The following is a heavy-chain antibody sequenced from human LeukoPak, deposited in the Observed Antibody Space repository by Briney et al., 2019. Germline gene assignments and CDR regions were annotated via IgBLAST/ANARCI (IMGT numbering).Heavy chain of an antibody. CDR1: GYTFTSYD. D-gene: IGHD6-13*01. CDR2: VNPNSGNT. Sequence: ASVKVSCKTSGYTFTSYDLNWVRQATGQGLEWMGWVNPNSGNTGYAQKFQGRVTMTRNTSISTAYMELRSLRSDDTAVYYCASSIAAAGINDYWGQGTLVTVSS. CDR3: ASSIAAAGINDY. V-gene: IGHV1-8*01. J-gene: IGHJ4*02.